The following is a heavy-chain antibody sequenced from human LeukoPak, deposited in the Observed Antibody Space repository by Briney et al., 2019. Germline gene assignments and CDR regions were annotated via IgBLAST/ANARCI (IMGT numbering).Heavy chain of an antibody. D-gene: IGHD5-12*01. Sequence: GGSLRLSCAASGFTFGSYGMHWVRQAPGKGLEWVALISYDGSNKYYADSVKGRFTISRDNSKNTLYLQMNSLRAEDTAVYYCAKISIVATIVYGMDVWGKGTTVTVSS. V-gene: IGHV3-30*18. CDR1: GFTFGSYG. J-gene: IGHJ6*04. CDR2: ISYDGSNK. CDR3: AKISIVATIVYGMDV.